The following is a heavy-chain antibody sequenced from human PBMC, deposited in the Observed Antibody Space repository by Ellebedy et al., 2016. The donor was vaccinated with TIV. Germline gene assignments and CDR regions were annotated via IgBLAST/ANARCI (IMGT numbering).Heavy chain of an antibody. J-gene: IGHJ4*02. Sequence: GSLRLSXAVSGDSISSSNWWSWVRQPPGKGLEWIGEIYHSGSTNYNPSLKSRVTISIDKSKNQFSLKVSSVTAADTAVYYCARGRVATLRLDSWGQGTLVTVSS. V-gene: IGHV4-4*02. D-gene: IGHD5-12*01. CDR1: GDSISSSNW. CDR2: IYHSGST. CDR3: ARGRVATLRLDS.